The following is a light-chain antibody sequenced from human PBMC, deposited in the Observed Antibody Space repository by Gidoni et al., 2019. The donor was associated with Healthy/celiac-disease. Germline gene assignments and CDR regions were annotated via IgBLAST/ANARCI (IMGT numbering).Light chain of an antibody. CDR2: AAS. CDR3: QQYYSYPRT. J-gene: IGKJ1*01. CDR1: QGISSY. V-gene: IGKV1-8*01. Sequence: IRLTQSPSSFSASTGDRVTITCRASQGISSYLAWYQQKPGKAPKLLIYAASTLQSGVPSRFSGSGSGTDFTLTISCLQSEDFATYYCQQYYSYPRTFGQGTKVEIK.